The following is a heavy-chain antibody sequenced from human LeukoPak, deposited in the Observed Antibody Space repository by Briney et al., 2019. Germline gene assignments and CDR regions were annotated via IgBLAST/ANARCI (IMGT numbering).Heavy chain of an antibody. D-gene: IGHD3-3*01. V-gene: IGHV3-30-3*01. Sequence: GGYLRLSCAASGFTFSSYAMHWVRQAPGKGLEWVAVISYDGSNKYYADSVKGRFTISRHNSKNTLYLQMNSLRAEDTAVYYCARVRGAFDIWGQGTMVTVSS. CDR2: ISYDGSNK. CDR3: ARVRGAFDI. J-gene: IGHJ3*02. CDR1: GFTFSSYA.